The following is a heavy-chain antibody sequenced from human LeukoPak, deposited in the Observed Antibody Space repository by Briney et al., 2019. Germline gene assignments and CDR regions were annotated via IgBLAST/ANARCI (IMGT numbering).Heavy chain of an antibody. CDR3: ARGLIAVAGTVFDY. Sequence: GRSLRLSCAASGFTFSSYAMHWVRQAPGKGLEWVAVISYDGSNKYYADSVKGRFTISRDNSKNTLYLQMNSQRAEDTAVYYCARGLIAVAGTVFDYWGQGTLVTVSS. CDR1: GFTFSSYA. D-gene: IGHD6-19*01. J-gene: IGHJ4*02. CDR2: ISYDGSNK. V-gene: IGHV3-30-3*01.